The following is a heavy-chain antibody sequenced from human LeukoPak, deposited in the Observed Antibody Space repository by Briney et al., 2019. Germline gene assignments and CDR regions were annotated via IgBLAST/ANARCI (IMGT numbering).Heavy chain of an antibody. J-gene: IGHJ4*02. CDR3: AKDGSSSWYGGGYYFDY. V-gene: IGHV3-23*01. CDR2: ISGSGGST. Sequence: PGGSLRLSCAASGFTFSSYAMSWVRQAPGEGLEWVSAISGSGGSTYYADSVKGRFTISRDNSKNTLYLQMNSLRAEDTAVYYCAKDGSSSWYGGGYYFDYWGQGTLVTGSS. D-gene: IGHD6-13*01. CDR1: GFTFSSYA.